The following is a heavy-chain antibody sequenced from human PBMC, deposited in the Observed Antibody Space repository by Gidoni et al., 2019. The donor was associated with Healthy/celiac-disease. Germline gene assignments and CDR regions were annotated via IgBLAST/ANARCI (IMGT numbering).Heavy chain of an antibody. CDR2: INPGGGST. D-gene: IGHD1-26*01. V-gene: IGHV1-46*01. Sequence: QVQLVQSGAEVKKPGASVKVSCKASGYTFTSYYMHWVRQAPGQGLEWMGIINPGGGSTSYAQKFQDRVTMTRDTSTSTVYMELSSLRSEDTAVYYCARVGRGAGLFDYWGQGTLVTVSS. J-gene: IGHJ4*02. CDR3: ARVGRGAGLFDY. CDR1: GYTFTSYY.